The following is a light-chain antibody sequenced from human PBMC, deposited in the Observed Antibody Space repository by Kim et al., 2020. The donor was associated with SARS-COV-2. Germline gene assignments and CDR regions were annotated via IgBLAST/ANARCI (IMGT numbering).Light chain of an antibody. CDR1: QNLVHSDGKIS. Sequence: QPAANSCKSSQNLVHSDGKISLYWYLQKPGQPPQLLIYEVSKRFSEGPERFSGGGSGTDFTLRISRVEAEDVGLYYCMQGLQRLNSFGQGTKLEI. V-gene: IGKV2D-29*01. CDR3: MQGLQRLNS. CDR2: EVS. J-gene: IGKJ2*03.